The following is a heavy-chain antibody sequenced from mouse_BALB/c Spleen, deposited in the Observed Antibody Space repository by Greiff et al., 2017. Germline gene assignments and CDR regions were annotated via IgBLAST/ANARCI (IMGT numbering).Heavy chain of an antibody. J-gene: IGHJ4*01. V-gene: IGHV5-6-4*01. Sequence: EVKLVESGGGLVKPGGSLKLSCAASGFTFSSYTMSWVRQTPEKRLEWVATISSGGSYTYYPDSVKGRFTISRDNAKNTLYLQMSSLKSEDTAMYYCTREQLGPAMDYWGQGTSVTVSS. CDR3: TREQLGPAMDY. CDR1: GFTFSSYT. D-gene: IGHD3-1*01. CDR2: ISSGGSYT.